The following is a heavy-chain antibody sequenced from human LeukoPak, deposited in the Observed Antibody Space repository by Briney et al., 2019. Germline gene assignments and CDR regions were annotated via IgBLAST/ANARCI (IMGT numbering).Heavy chain of an antibody. CDR1: GYSFTSCG. CDR3: ARGINYDLLTGYSEGFDF. J-gene: IGHJ4*02. D-gene: IGHD3-9*01. Sequence: ASVKVSCKASGYSFTSCGITWVRRAPGQGLEWMGWITTYNGKTNYAQNFQTRVTMTTDTSTNTAYMELRSLRSDDTAVYYCARGINYDLLTGYSEGFDFWGQGTPVTVSS. CDR2: ITTYNGKT. V-gene: IGHV1-18*01.